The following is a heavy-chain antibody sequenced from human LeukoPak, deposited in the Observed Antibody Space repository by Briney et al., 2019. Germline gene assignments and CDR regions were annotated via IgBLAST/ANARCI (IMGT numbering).Heavy chain of an antibody. CDR1: GGSISSSSYY. Sequence: SETLSLTCTVSGGSISSSSYYWGWIRQPPGKGLEWIGSIYYSGSTYYNPSLKSRVTISVDTSKNQFSLKLSSVTAADTAVYYCARQELIYWYFDLWGRGTLVTVSP. V-gene: IGHV4-39*01. D-gene: IGHD3-10*01. CDR2: IYYSGST. CDR3: ARQELIYWYFDL. J-gene: IGHJ2*01.